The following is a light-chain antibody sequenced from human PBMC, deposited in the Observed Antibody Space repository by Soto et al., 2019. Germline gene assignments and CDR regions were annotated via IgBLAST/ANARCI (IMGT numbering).Light chain of an antibody. CDR1: ENINSN. Sequence: DIQMTQSPSSLSASVEDRVISTCRASENINSNLNWYQQKPGKAPKLLIYAASSLQSGVPSRFSGSGSETVFTLTINNLQPEDSATYYCQQSYSRLVTFGQGTKVEIK. V-gene: IGKV1-39*01. J-gene: IGKJ1*01. CDR2: AAS. CDR3: QQSYSRLVT.